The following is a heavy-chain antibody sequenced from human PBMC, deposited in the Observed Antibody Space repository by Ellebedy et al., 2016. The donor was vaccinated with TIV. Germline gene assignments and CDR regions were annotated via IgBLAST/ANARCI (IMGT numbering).Heavy chain of an antibody. CDR1: GYTFTSYY. D-gene: IGHD1-1*01. V-gene: IGHV1-46*04. CDR2: ISPSGDST. Sequence: AASVKVSCKASGYTFTSYYVHWVRQAPGQGLEWMGRISPSGDSTIYAQNLQGRVTVTRDTSTSTVYMELSSLRSEEPAVYYCARDGHNWNFDYWGQGTLVTVSS. J-gene: IGHJ4*02. CDR3: ARDGHNWNFDY.